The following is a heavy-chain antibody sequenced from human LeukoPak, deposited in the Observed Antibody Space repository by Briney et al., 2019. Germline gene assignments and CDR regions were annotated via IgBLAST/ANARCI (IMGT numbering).Heavy chain of an antibody. Sequence: PGGSLRLSCVAAGFTFSDRYMSWLRQAPGKGMEWVAYISPSADNIHYADSVKGRFTISRDNARNSLFLQMNGLKAEDTAVYYCVTESGWLFDYWGQGTLVTVSS. V-gene: IGHV3-11*04. CDR1: GFTFSDRY. CDR2: ISPSADNI. D-gene: IGHD5-12*01. J-gene: IGHJ4*02. CDR3: VTESGWLFDY.